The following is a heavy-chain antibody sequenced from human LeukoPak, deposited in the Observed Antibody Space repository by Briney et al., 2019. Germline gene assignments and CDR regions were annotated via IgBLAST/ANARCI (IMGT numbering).Heavy chain of an antibody. CDR1: GPSISRGSYY. CDR2: LHSSGTS. Sequence: SETLSLTCTVSGPSISRGSYYCGWIRQPPGKGLEWIGTLHSSGTSYYNPSLKSRVTMSVDTFKNQFSLKVDSVTAADTAVYYCAADTTVWYRFDYWGQGNLVIVSS. J-gene: IGHJ4*02. D-gene: IGHD6-19*01. CDR3: AADTTVWYRFDY. V-gene: IGHV4-39*01.